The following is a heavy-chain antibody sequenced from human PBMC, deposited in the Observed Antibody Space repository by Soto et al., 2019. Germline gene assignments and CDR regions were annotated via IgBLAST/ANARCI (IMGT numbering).Heavy chain of an antibody. CDR3: ARLPMCTNGVCYNDGDSYYYYYMDV. J-gene: IGHJ6*03. Sequence: ASVKVSCKASGYTFTSYGISWVRQAPGQGLEWMGWISAYNGNTNYAQKLQGRVTMTTDTSTSTAYMELRSLRSDDTAVYYCARLPMCTNGVCYNDGDSYYYYYMDVWGKGTTVTVSS. CDR2: ISAYNGNT. CDR1: GYTFTSYG. V-gene: IGHV1-18*01. D-gene: IGHD2-8*01.